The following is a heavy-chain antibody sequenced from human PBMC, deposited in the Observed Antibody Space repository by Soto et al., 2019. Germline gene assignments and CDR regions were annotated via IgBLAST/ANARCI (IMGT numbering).Heavy chain of an antibody. V-gene: IGHV3-23*01. CDR2: ISGSGGST. Sequence: SGPASGGPMSDHAIRRVRPAQGRGLEWVSAISGSGGSTYYADSVKGRFTISRDNSKNTLYLQMNSLRAEDTAVYYCAKICINYYYDSSGLYCFGCWGQRPLVTVSA. CDR3: AKICINYYYDSSGLYCFGC. J-gene: IGHJ4*02. D-gene: IGHD3-22*01. CDR1: GGPMSDHA.